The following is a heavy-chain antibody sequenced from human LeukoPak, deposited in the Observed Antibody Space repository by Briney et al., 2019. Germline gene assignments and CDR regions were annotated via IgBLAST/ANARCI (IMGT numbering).Heavy chain of an antibody. V-gene: IGHV3-21*01. CDR2: ISSSSSYI. Sequence: GGSLRLSCAASGFTFSSYSMNWVRQAPGKGLEWVSSISSSSSYIYYADSVKGRFTISRDNAKNSLYLQMNSLRAEDTAVYYCARDSRIAVAGRVYAFDIWGQGTMVTVSS. CDR1: GFTFSSYS. J-gene: IGHJ3*02. D-gene: IGHD6-19*01. CDR3: ARDSRIAVAGRVYAFDI.